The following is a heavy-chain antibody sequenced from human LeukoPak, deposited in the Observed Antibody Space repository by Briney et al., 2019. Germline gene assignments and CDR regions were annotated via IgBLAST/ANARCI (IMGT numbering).Heavy chain of an antibody. V-gene: IGHV3-48*03. D-gene: IGHD1-26*01. CDR3: ARRGVGDY. J-gene: IGHJ4*02. Sequence: QSWGSLRLSCATSGFTFSSYEMNWVRQAPGKGLEWVPYISSSGTIYYAESVKGRFTISRDKSKNSLYLQLNSLRAEDTAVYYCARRGVGDYWGQGPLVTVSS. CDR2: ISSSGTI. CDR1: GFTFSSYE.